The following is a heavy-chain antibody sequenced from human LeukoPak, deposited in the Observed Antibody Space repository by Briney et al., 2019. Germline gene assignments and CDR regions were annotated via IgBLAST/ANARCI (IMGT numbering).Heavy chain of an antibody. Sequence: NSSETLSLTCTVSGGSISYYYWSWIRQPPGKGLEWIGYIYYSGTTNYNPSLKSRVTISVDTSKNQFSLKLSSVTAADTAVYYCARGVYIAAAQYGYWGQGTLVTVSS. D-gene: IGHD6-13*01. CDR1: GGSISYYY. CDR2: IYYSGTT. J-gene: IGHJ4*02. V-gene: IGHV4-59*01. CDR3: ARGVYIAAAQYGY.